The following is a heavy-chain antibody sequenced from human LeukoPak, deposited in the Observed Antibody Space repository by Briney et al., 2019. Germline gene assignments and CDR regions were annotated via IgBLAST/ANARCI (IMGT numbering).Heavy chain of an antibody. CDR3: AKDFSYYYDSSGSHLDY. Sequence: GGSLRLSCAASGFTLSSYAMSWVRQAPGKGLEWVSAISGSGGSTYYADSVKGRFTISRDNSKNTLYLQMNSLRAEDTAVYYCAKDFSYYYDSSGSHLDYWGQGTLVTVSS. CDR2: ISGSGGST. V-gene: IGHV3-23*01. J-gene: IGHJ4*02. D-gene: IGHD3-22*01. CDR1: GFTLSSYA.